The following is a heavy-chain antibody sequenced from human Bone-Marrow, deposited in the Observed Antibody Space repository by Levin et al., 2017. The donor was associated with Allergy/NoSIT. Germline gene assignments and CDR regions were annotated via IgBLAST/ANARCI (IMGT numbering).Heavy chain of an antibody. Sequence: PGGSLRLSCAASGFLFSNYGMHWVRQAPGKGLEWVAGISYHGTDEYYSDSAKGRFTISRDQSRNTLYLQMNSLRADDTALYYCAKDLADSSSSLVDYWGQGTLVTVSS. J-gene: IGHJ4*02. CDR1: GFLFSNYG. CDR2: ISYHGTDE. D-gene: IGHD6-6*01. V-gene: IGHV3-30*18. CDR3: AKDLADSSSSLVDY.